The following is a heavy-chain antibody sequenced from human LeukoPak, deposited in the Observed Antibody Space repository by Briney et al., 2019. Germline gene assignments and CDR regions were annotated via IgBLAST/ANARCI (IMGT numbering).Heavy chain of an antibody. J-gene: IGHJ4*02. V-gene: IGHV1-46*01. CDR1: GYTFTIYY. D-gene: IGHD6-13*01. Sequence: ASVTVSFKASGYTFTIYYMHWVRQAPGQGLEWMGIINPSGGSTSYAQKFQGRVTMTRDTSTSTVYMELSSLRSEDTAVYYCARDHIAAAGTNFDYWGQGTLVTVSS. CDR2: INPSGGST. CDR3: ARDHIAAAGTNFDY.